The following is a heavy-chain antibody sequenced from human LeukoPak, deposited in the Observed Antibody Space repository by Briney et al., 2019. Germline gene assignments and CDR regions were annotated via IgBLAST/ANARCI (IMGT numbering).Heavy chain of an antibody. CDR1: GFTFSTYT. Sequence: PGGSLRLSCAASGFTFSTYTMHWVRQAPGKGLEGVAVMSYDGSKKYYADSVKGRFTISRDNSNNTLSLQMNSLRAEDTAVYYCARAYSSGWSLCFDYWGQGNLVTVSS. CDR2: MSYDGSKK. D-gene: IGHD6-19*01. CDR3: ARAYSSGWSLCFDY. J-gene: IGHJ4*02. V-gene: IGHV3-30*04.